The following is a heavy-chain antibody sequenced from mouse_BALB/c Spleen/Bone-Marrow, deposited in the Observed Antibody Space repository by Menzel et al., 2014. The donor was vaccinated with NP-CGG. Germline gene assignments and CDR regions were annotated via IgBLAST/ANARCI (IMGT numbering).Heavy chain of an antibody. V-gene: IGHV1-9*01. J-gene: IGHJ1*01. CDR3: ARNSNWYFDV. CDR2: IFPGSAST. D-gene: IGHD2-5*01. Sequence: QVQLQQSGAELMKPGASVKISCKATGYTFSRLWIESVKQRPGHGLEWIGEIFPGSASTNYNEKFKGKATITADTSSNTAYMQRSSLTPEDSAVYYCARNSNWYFDVWGAGTTVTVSS. CDR1: GYTFSRLW.